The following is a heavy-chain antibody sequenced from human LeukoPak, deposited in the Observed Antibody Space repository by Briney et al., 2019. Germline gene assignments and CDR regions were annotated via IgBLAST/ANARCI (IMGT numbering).Heavy chain of an antibody. J-gene: IGHJ4*02. CDR2: IYYSGST. D-gene: IGHD6-19*01. CDR1: GGSISSSSYY. CDR3: AREYKGWYYFDY. Sequence: SETLSLTCTVSGGSISSSSYYWGWIRQPPGKGLEWIGSIYYSGSTYYNPSLKSRVTISVDTSKNQFSLKLSSVTAADTAVYYCAREYKGWYYFDYWGQGTLVTVSS. V-gene: IGHV4-39*07.